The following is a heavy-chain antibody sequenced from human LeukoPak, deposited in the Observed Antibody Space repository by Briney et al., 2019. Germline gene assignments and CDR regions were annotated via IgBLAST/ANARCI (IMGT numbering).Heavy chain of an antibody. CDR1: GYTFTGYY. J-gene: IGHJ3*02. D-gene: IGHD2-15*01. CDR3: ARDRGYCSGGSCYSSFDI. CDR2: INPNSGGT. V-gene: IGHV1-2*06. Sequence: ASVKVSCKASGYTFTGYYMHWVRQAPGQGLEWMGRINPNSGGTNYAQQFQGRGTMTRDTSINTAYMELSRLRSDDTAVYYCARDRGYCSGGSCYSSFDIWGRGTMVTVSS.